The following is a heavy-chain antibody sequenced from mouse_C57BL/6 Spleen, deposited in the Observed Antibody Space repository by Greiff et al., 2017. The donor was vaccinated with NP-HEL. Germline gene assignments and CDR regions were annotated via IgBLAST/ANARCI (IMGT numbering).Heavy chain of an antibody. CDR3: ARNDYDQGYFDY. CDR1: GYTFTSYW. J-gene: IGHJ2*01. CDR2: IYPSDSET. V-gene: IGHV1-61*01. Sequence: VQLQQPGAELVRPGSSVKLSCKASGYTFTSYWMDWVKQRPGQGLEWIGNIYPSDSETHYNQKFKDKATLTVDKSSSTAYMQLSSLTSEDSAVYYCARNDYDQGYFDYWGQGTTLTVSS. D-gene: IGHD2-4*01.